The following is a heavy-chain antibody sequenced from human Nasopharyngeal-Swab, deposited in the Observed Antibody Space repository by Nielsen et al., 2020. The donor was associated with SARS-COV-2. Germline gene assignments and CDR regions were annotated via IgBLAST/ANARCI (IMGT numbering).Heavy chain of an antibody. D-gene: IGHD6-13*01. J-gene: IGHJ6*02. Sequence: WVRQAPGQGLEWMGIINPSGGNTSYAQKFQGRVTISVDTSKNQFSLKLSSVTAADTAVYYCARTGIAAAGDTETYYYGMDVWGQGTTVTVSS. V-gene: IGHV1-46*01. CDR3: ARTGIAAAGDTETYYYGMDV. CDR2: INPSGGNT.